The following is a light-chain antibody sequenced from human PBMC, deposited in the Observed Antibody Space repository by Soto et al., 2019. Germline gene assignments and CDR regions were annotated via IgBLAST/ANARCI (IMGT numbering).Light chain of an antibody. J-gene: IGKJ4*01. V-gene: IGKV1-5*01. Sequence: TITGRSSQSISSWLAWYQQKPGKAPKLLIYDASSLESGVPLRFSGSGSGTDFTLTISSLQPDDFATYYCQEYSSYSTFGGGTKVDIK. CDR2: DAS. CDR1: QSISSW. CDR3: QEYSSYST.